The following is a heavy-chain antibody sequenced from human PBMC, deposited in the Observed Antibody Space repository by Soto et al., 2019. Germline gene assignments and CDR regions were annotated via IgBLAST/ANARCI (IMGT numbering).Heavy chain of an antibody. D-gene: IGHD2-15*01. J-gene: IGHJ4*02. CDR2: INRDGSVT. V-gene: IGHV3-7*01. CDR3: VKESRSGGSW. CDR1: GFTFIDSW. Sequence: VESGGGLVQPGGSLRLSCVASGFTFIDSWMTWVRQVPGKGLEWVANINRDGSVTNYVDSMGGRFTISRDNARSLVYLHMTSLRTEDTAIYHCVKESRSGGSWWGQGSLVTVSS.